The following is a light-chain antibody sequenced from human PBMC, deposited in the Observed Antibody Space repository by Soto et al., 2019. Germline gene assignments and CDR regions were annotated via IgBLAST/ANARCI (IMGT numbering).Light chain of an antibody. CDR3: QQYESTPPT. CDR1: QSVLYSSNNKNY. J-gene: IGKJ2*01. V-gene: IGKV4-1*01. Sequence: DIVMTQSPDSLAVSLGERATINCKSSQSVLYSSNNKNYLAWYQQRPGQRPKLLIYWASTRDSAVPARFSGSGSGTDFTLTITSLQAEDVAVYYCQQYESTPPTFGQGTKLEIK. CDR2: WAS.